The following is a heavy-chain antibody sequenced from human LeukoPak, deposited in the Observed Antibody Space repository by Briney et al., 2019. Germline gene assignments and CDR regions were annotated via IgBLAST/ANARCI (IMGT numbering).Heavy chain of an antibody. CDR2: IYSGGGT. Sequence: GGSLRLSCAASGFAFSVYWMHWVRQGPGKGLEWVSLIYSGGGTYYADSVKGRFTISRDNSKNTLYLQMNSLRAEDTAVYYCARNYYDSSAYYYFDYRGQGTLVTVS. CDR1: GFAFSVYW. CDR3: ARNYYDSSAYYYFDY. V-gene: IGHV3-66*01. D-gene: IGHD3-22*01. J-gene: IGHJ4*02.